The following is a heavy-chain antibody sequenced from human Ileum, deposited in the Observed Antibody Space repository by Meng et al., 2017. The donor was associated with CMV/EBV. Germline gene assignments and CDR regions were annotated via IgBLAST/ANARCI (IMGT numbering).Heavy chain of an antibody. J-gene: IGHJ6*02. Sequence: GGPLRLSCAASGFTFSNAWMSWVRQAPGKGLEWVGRIKSKTDGGTTDYAAPVKGRFTISRDDSKNTLYLQMNSLKTEDTAVYYCTTPTGTYYYYGMDVWGQGTTVTVSS. D-gene: IGHD1/OR15-1a*01. V-gene: IGHV3-15*01. CDR1: GFTFSNAW. CDR3: TTPTGTYYYYGMDV. CDR2: IKSKTDGGTT.